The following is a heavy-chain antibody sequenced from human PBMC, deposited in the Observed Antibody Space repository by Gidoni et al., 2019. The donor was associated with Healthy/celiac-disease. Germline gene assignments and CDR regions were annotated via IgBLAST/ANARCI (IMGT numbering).Heavy chain of an antibody. CDR3: AREYCSGGSCYSGY. D-gene: IGHD2-15*01. CDR2: IYTSGST. CDR1: GGSLSSYY. J-gene: IGHJ4*02. Sequence: QVQLQESGPGLVKPSETLSLTCTVSGGSLSSYYWSWIRQPAGKGLEWIGRIYTSGSTNYNPSLKSRVTMSVDTSKNQFSLKLSSVTAADTAVYYCAREYCSGGSCYSGYWGQGTLVTVSS. V-gene: IGHV4-4*07.